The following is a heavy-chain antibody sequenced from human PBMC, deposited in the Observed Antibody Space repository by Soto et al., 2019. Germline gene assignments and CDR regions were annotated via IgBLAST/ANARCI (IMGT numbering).Heavy chain of an antibody. CDR1: GYTFTSYG. J-gene: IGHJ6*03. Sequence: ASVKVSCKASGYTFTSYGISWVRQAPGQGLEWMGWISAYNGNTNYARKLQGRVTMTTDTSTSTAYMELRSLRSDDTAVYYCARDLGINDFWSGYYTHYYMDVWGKGTTVTVSS. CDR2: ISAYNGNT. V-gene: IGHV1-18*01. D-gene: IGHD3-3*01. CDR3: ARDLGINDFWSGYYTHYYMDV.